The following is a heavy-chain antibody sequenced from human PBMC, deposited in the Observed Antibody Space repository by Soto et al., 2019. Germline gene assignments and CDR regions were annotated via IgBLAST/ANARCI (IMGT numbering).Heavy chain of an antibody. J-gene: IGHJ5*02. CDR3: ARGYYDFWSGYFTWFDP. CDR2: IYYSGST. Sequence: QVQLQESGPGLVKPSQTLSLTCTVSGGSISSGGYYWSWIRQHPGKGLEWIGYIYYSGSTYYNPSLKRRVTISVDTSKNQFSLKLSSVTAADTAVYYCARGYYDFWSGYFTWFDPWGQGTLVTVSS. CDR1: GGSISSGGYY. D-gene: IGHD3-3*01. V-gene: IGHV4-31*03.